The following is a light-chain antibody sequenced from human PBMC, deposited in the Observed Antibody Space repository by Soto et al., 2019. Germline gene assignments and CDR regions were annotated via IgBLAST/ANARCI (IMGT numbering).Light chain of an antibody. Sequence: SYELTQPPSVSVAPGQTARMSCGGDNIGTKSVHWYQQKPGQAPVLVIYDDHDRPSGIPERFSGSNSGNTATLTITRVEAGDEAHYYCQVWDSSSDHYVFAAGTKVTVL. V-gene: IGLV3-21*02. CDR3: QVWDSSSDHYV. CDR2: DDH. CDR1: NIGTKS. J-gene: IGLJ1*01.